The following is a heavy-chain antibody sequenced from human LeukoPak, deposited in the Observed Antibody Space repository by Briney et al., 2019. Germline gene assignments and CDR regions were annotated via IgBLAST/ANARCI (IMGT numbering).Heavy chain of an antibody. V-gene: IGHV4-31*03. CDR1: GGSISSGGYY. Sequence: PSETLSLTCTVSGGSISSGGYYWSWIRQHPGKGLEWIGYIYYSGGTYYNPSLKSRVTISVDTSKNQFSLKLSSVTAADTAVYYCARDYCSGGSCSFDYWGQGTLVTVSS. D-gene: IGHD2-15*01. CDR2: IYYSGGT. CDR3: ARDYCSGGSCSFDY. J-gene: IGHJ4*02.